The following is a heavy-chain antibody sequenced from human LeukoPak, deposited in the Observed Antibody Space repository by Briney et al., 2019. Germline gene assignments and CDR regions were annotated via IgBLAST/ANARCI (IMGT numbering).Heavy chain of an antibody. Sequence: SETLSLTCTVSGGSISSYYWSWIRQPAGKGLEWIGRIYTSGSTNYNPSLKSRVTISVDTSKNQFSLKLSSVTAADTAVYYCARDYYDSSGYYPGGFDYWGQGTLVTVSS. V-gene: IGHV4-4*07. CDR2: IYTSGST. J-gene: IGHJ4*02. D-gene: IGHD3-22*01. CDR1: GGSISSYY. CDR3: ARDYYDSSGYYPGGFDY.